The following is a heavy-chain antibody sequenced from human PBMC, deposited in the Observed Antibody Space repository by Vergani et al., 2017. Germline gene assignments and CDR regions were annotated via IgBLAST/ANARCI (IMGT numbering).Heavy chain of an antibody. CDR3: ARSLTIFGVSTDAFDI. D-gene: IGHD3-3*01. CDR1: GFTFSSYS. J-gene: IGHJ3*02. CDR2: ISSSSRYI. Sequence: EVQLVESGGGLVKPGGSLRLSCAASGFTFSSYSMNWVRQAPGKGLEWVSSISSSSRYIYYADSVKGRFTISRDNAKNSLYLQMNSLRAEDTAVYYCARSLTIFGVSTDAFDIWGQGTMVTVSS. V-gene: IGHV3-21*01.